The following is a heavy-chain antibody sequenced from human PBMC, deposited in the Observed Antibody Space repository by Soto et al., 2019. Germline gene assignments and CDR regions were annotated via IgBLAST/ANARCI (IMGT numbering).Heavy chain of an antibody. CDR1: GYTFTKFN. J-gene: IGHJ4*02. CDR2: INPGNGNT. Sequence: QVQLVQSGAEVKKPGASVKVSCKASGYTFTKFNMHWVRQAPGQRLEWMGWINPGNGNTRYSQNFQGRVTFTRDTSANTAYMEVSSLISEDTAFYYCARPKDYDDCLDSRGQGTLVTVSS. D-gene: IGHD3-22*01. V-gene: IGHV1-3*01. CDR3: ARPKDYDDCLDS.